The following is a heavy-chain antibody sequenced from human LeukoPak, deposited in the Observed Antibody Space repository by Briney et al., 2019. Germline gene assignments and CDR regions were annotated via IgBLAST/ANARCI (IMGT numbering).Heavy chain of an antibody. J-gene: IGHJ4*02. CDR1: GGSISSSSYY. CDR2: VYYTGAS. V-gene: IGHV4-39*07. D-gene: IGHD5-12*01. Sequence: SETLSLTCTVSGGSISSSSYYWGWIRQPPGKGLEWIGSVYYTGASYYNPSLKSRVTISVDTSKNQFSLKLSSVTAADTAVYYCARDRIVATITVFDYWGQGTLVTVSS. CDR3: ARDRIVATITVFDY.